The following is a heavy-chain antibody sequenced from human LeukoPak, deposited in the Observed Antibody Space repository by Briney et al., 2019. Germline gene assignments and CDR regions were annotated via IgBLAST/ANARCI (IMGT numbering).Heavy chain of an antibody. CDR1: GYTFTGYY. CDR2: MNPNSGNT. CDR3: ARGSTTLGFDY. J-gene: IGHJ4*02. V-gene: IGHV1-8*02. Sequence: ASVKVSCKASGYTFTGYYMHWVRQATGQGLEWMGWMNPNSGNTGYAQKFQGRVTMTRNTSISTAYMELSSLRSEDTAVYYCARGSTTLGFDYWGQGTLVTVSS. D-gene: IGHD7-27*01.